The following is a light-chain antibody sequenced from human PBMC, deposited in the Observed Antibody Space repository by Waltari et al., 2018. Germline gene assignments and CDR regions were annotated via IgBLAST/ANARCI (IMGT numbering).Light chain of an antibody. CDR1: QSVVSNS. V-gene: IGKV3-20*01. Sequence: VLTQSPGTLSLSPGDSATLSCRASQSVVSNSLAWYQQKPGQAPRLLIYDASSRATGIPDRFSGSGSGTDLTLTISRLEPEDFGVYHCQQYGRSRTFGQGTKVEIK. CDR2: DAS. J-gene: IGKJ1*01. CDR3: QQYGRSRT.